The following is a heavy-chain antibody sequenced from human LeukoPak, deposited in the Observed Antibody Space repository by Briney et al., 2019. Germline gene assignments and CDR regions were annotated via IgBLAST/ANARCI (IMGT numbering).Heavy chain of an antibody. J-gene: IGHJ4*02. CDR3: ARSQGGATTDY. V-gene: IGHV1-18*01. Sequence: ASVKVSRKASGYTFTSYGMSWVRQAPGQGFEWMGWISAYNGNTNYAQKLQGRVTMTTDTSTSTAYMELRSLRSDDTAVYYCARSQGGATTDYWGQGTLVTVSS. CDR1: GYTFTSYG. D-gene: IGHD1-26*01. CDR2: ISAYNGNT.